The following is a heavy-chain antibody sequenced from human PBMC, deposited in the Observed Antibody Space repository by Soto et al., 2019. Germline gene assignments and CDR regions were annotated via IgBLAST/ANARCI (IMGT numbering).Heavy chain of an antibody. J-gene: IGHJ6*02. V-gene: IGHV4-59*06. CDR2: IYYSGST. CDR1: GGSISSYY. D-gene: IGHD3-10*01. Sequence: SETLSLTCTVSGGSISSYYWSWIRQHPGKGLEWIGYIYYSGSTYYNPSLKSRVTISVDTSKNQFSLKLSSVTAADTAVYYCAGPSGRYYYYGMDVWGQGTTVTVSS. CDR3: AGPSGRYYYYGMDV.